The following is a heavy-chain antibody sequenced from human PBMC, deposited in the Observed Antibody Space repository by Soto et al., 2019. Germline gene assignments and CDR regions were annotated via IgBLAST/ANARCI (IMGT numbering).Heavy chain of an antibody. CDR2: IHYSGST. CDR1: GGAVSSGSYY. V-gene: IGHV4-61*01. D-gene: IGHD1-26*01. J-gene: IGHJ6*02. CDR3: AREQLVGAPYYYDYGMDV. Sequence: SETLSLTCTVSGGAVSSGSYYWSWIRQPPGKGLEWIGYIHYSGSTNYNPSLKSRVTISVDTSKNQFPLKLSSVTAADTDVYYCAREQLVGAPYYYDYGMDVWGQGTTVPVSS.